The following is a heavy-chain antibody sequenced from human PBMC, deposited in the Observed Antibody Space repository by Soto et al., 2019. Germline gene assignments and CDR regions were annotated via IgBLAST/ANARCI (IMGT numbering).Heavy chain of an antibody. D-gene: IGHD1-26*01. CDR3: ARDTEPSDV. V-gene: IGHV1-3*01. CDR1: GYTFTSYA. CDR2: INAGNGHT. J-gene: IGHJ6*02. Sequence: ASVKVSCKASGYTFTSYAIHWVRQAPGQRLEWMGWINAGNGHTKYSQKFQGRVTITRDTSASTAYMELSSLRSEDTAVYYCARDTEPSDVWGQGTMVTVSS.